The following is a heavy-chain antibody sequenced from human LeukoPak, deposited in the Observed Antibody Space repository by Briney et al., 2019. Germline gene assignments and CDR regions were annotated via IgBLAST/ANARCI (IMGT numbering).Heavy chain of an antibody. CDR3: AKPRVVKAYYGMDV. V-gene: IGHV3-30*18. J-gene: IGHJ6*02. D-gene: IGHD3-22*01. CDR2: ISYDGNNK. CDR1: GFTFSSYG. Sequence: PGGSLRLSCAASGFTFSSYGMHWVRQAPGKGLEWVAVISYDGNNKYYADSVKGRFTISRDNSKNTLYLQVNSLRAEDTAVYYCAKPRVVKAYYGMDVWGQGTTVTVSS.